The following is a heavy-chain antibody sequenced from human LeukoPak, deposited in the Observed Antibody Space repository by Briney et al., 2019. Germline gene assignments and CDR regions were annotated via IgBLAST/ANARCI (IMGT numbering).Heavy chain of an antibody. D-gene: IGHD1-14*01. V-gene: IGHV4-39*01. CDR1: GGSINSRTYY. CDR2: ISYTGNT. J-gene: IGHJ6*03. CDR3: ARERNQYYYYYYMDV. Sequence: SETLSLTCTVSGGSINSRTYYGAWLRQPPGKGLEWIGSISYTGNTYYNLSLKSRVTMSVTTSKNQFSLRLSSVTAADTAVYYCARERNQYYYYYYMDVWGKGTTVTVSS.